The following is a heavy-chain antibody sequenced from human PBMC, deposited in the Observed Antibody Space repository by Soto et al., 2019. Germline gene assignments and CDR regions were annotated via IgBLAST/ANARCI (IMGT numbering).Heavy chain of an antibody. D-gene: IGHD3-3*01. Sequence: PGGSLRLSCAASGFTFSSYSMNWVRQAPGKGLEWVSSISSSSSYIYYAASVKGRFTISRDNAKNSLYLQMNSLRAEDTAVYYCARDSGGTIRFLVWSEGYYGMDVWGQGTTVTVSS. CDR1: GFTFSSYS. CDR2: ISSSSSYI. V-gene: IGHV3-21*01. CDR3: ARDSGGTIRFLVWSEGYYGMDV. J-gene: IGHJ6*02.